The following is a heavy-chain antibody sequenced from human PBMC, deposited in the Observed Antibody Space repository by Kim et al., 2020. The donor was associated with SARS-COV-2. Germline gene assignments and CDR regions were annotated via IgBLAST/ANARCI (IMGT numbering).Heavy chain of an antibody. CDR3: AEGVGAPFFFDY. D-gene: IGHD3-3*01. V-gene: IGHV3-23*01. Sequence: YYAAPVKGRFTITRDNAKNTLFLQMNNLRAEDTAVYYCAEGVGAPFFFDYWGQGTLVTVSS. J-gene: IGHJ4*02.